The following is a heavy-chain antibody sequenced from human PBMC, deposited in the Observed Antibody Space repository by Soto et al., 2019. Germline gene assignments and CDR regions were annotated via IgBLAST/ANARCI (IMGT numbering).Heavy chain of an antibody. CDR2: INHSGST. CDR1: GGSFSGYY. CDR3: ARSRGLPAAMVDRGARTVAFDI. V-gene: IGHV4-34*01. Sequence: SETLSLTCAVYGGSFSGYYWSWIRQPPGKGLEWIGEINHSGSTNYNPSLKSRVTISVDTSKNQFSLKLSSVTAADTAVYYCARSRGLPAAMVDRGARTVAFDIWGQGTMVTVSS. J-gene: IGHJ3*02. D-gene: IGHD2-2*01.